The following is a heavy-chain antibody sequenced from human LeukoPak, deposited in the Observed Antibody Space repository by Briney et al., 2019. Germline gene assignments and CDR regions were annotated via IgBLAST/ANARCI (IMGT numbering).Heavy chain of an antibody. CDR3: VRAGGDYPFDY. D-gene: IGHD2-21*02. J-gene: IGHJ4*02. CDR2: ISSRSNSK. CDR1: GFTFNSYR. V-gene: IGHV3-21*01. Sequence: GGSLRLSCAASGFTFNSYRMNWVRQAPGKGLEWVSSISSRSNSKYYADSVKGRVTISRDNAKNSVSLQMNSLRDADTALYYCVRAGGDYPFDYWGQGTLVTVSS.